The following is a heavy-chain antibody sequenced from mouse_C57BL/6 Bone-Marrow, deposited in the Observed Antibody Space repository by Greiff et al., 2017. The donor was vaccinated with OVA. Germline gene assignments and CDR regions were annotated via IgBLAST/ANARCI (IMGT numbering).Heavy chain of an antibody. CDR3: ARGGNYYGSSSWFAY. J-gene: IGHJ3*01. D-gene: IGHD1-1*01. V-gene: IGHV1-64*01. CDR1: GYTFTSYW. CDR2: IHPNSGST. Sequence: QVQLQQPGAELVKPGASVTLSCKASGYTFTSYWMHWVKQRPGQGLEWIGMIHPNSGSTNYNAKFKSKATLTVDKSSSTAYMQLSSLTSEDSAVYYCARGGNYYGSSSWFAYWGQGTLVTVSA.